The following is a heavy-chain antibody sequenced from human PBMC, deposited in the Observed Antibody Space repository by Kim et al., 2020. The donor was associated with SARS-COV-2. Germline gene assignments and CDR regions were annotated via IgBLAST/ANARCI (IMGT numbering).Heavy chain of an antibody. J-gene: IGHJ6*02. Sequence: GGSLRLSCAASGFTFSSYSMNWVRQAPGKGLEWVSSISSNSNYIYYADSVKGRFTISRDNAKNSLYLQMNSLRAEDTAVYYCARDGPTYCGGDCYPYYYGMDVWGQGTTVTVSS. CDR1: GFTFSSYS. CDR2: ISSNSNYI. D-gene: IGHD2-21*02. V-gene: IGHV3-21*01. CDR3: ARDGPTYCGGDCYPYYYGMDV.